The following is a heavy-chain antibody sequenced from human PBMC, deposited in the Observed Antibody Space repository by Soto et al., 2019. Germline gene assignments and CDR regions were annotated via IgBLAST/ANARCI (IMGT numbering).Heavy chain of an antibody. Sequence: GGSLRLSCAASGFTFSSYALSWVRQAPGKGLEWVSSISGSGNSPYYADSVKGRFTISRDNGKKTLYLQMNSLRAEDTAVYYCAKESYYDTSGYLPFDYWGQGTPVTVSS. D-gene: IGHD3-22*01. V-gene: IGHV3-23*01. CDR2: ISGSGNSP. CDR1: GFTFSSYA. CDR3: AKESYYDTSGYLPFDY. J-gene: IGHJ4*02.